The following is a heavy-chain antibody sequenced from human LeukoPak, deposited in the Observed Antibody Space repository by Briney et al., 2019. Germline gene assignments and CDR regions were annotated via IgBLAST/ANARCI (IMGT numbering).Heavy chain of an antibody. Sequence: GGSLRLSCAASGFTFSSYSMNWVRQAPGKGLEWVSSISSSSSYIYYADSVKGRFTISRDNAKNSLYLQMNSLRAEDTAVYYCARSSIAVAGTEDYWGQGTLVTVSS. CDR2: ISSSSSYI. CDR1: GFTFSSYS. D-gene: IGHD6-19*01. V-gene: IGHV3-21*01. J-gene: IGHJ4*02. CDR3: ARSSIAVAGTEDY.